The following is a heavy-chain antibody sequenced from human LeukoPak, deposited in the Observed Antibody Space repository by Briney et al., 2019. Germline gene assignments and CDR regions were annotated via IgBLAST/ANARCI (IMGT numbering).Heavy chain of an antibody. J-gene: IGHJ3*02. CDR2: ITGIGGIT. CDR1: GFTFSTYA. CDR3: AKDASSSWRWGAFDI. V-gene: IGHV3-23*01. Sequence: GGSLRLSCAASGFTFSTYARSWVRQARGKGLEWVSSITGIGGITHYEDSVKGRFTISRDNSKNTVYLQMNSLRADDTAVYYCAKDASSSWRWGAFDIWGQGIVVTVSS. D-gene: IGHD6-13*01.